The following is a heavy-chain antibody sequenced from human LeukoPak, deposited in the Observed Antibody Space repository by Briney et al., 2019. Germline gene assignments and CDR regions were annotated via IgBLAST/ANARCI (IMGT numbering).Heavy chain of an antibody. V-gene: IGHV3-30-3*01. J-gene: IGHJ3*02. CDR1: GFTFSSYA. CDR3: ARDMDGWFGEPPAFDI. CDR2: ISYDGSNK. D-gene: IGHD3-10*01. Sequence: GGSLRLSCAASGFTFSSYAMHWVRQAPGKGLEWVAVISYDGSNKYYADSVKGRFTISRDNSKNTLYLQMNSLRAEDTAVYYCARDMDGWFGEPPAFDIWGQGTMVTVSS.